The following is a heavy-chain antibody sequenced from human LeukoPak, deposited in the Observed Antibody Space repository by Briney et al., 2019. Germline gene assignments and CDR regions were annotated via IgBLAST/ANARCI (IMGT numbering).Heavy chain of an antibody. Sequence: GGSLRLSCAASGFTFSSYGMHWVRQAPGKGLEWVAVIWYDGSNKYYADSVKGRFTISRDNSKNTLYLQMNSLRAEDTAVYYSAREGVASYWYFDLWGRGTLVTVSS. CDR2: IWYDGSNK. CDR1: GFTFSSYG. CDR3: AREGVASYWYFDL. V-gene: IGHV3-33*01. D-gene: IGHD3-10*01. J-gene: IGHJ2*01.